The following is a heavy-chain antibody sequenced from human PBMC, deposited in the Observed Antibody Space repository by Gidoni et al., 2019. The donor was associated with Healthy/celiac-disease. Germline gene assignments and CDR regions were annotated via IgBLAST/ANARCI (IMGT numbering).Heavy chain of an antibody. CDR2: INPSGGST. Sequence: QVQLVQSGAEVKTPGASVKVSCKASGYTFTSYYMHWVRQAPGQGLEWMGIINPSGGSTSYAKKFQGRVTMTRDTSTSTVYMELSSLRSEDTAVYYCARDNGVYCSGGSCYGFDYWGQGTLVTVSS. CDR1: GYTFTSYY. CDR3: ARDNGVYCSGGSCYGFDY. D-gene: IGHD2-15*01. J-gene: IGHJ4*02. V-gene: IGHV1-46*01.